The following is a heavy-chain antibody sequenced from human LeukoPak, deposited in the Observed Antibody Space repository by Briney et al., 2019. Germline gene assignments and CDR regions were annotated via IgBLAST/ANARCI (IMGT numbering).Heavy chain of an antibody. J-gene: IGHJ4*02. V-gene: IGHV2-5*02. Sequence: SGPTLVKPTQTLTLTCTFSGFSLSTSGVGVTWIRQPSGKALEWLGIIYWDDDKRYSPSLKSRLTITKDTSKNQVVLKLTNMDPVDTATYYCALRNPAMDTFDFWGQGTLVTVSS. CDR2: IYWDDDK. CDR3: ALRNPAMDTFDF. D-gene: IGHD5-18*01. CDR1: GFSLSTSGVG.